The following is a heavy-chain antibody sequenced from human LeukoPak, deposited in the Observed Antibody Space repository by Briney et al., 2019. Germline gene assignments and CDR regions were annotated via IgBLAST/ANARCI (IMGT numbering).Heavy chain of an antibody. CDR2: ISYDGSNK. CDR3: ARDKRGGTASYYYMDV. Sequence: GGSLRLSCAASGFTFSSYAMHWVRQAPGKGLEWVAVISYDGSNKYYADSVKGRFTIFRDNSKNTLYLQMNSLRAEDTAVYYCARDKRGGTASYYYMDVWGKGTTVTVSS. J-gene: IGHJ6*03. V-gene: IGHV3-30*04. D-gene: IGHD5-18*01. CDR1: GFTFSSYA.